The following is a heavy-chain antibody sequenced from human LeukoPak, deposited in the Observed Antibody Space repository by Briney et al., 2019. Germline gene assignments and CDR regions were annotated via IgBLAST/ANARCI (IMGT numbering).Heavy chain of an antibody. J-gene: IGHJ6*03. Sequence: SETLPLTCTVSSGSISSYYWSWIRQPPGKGLEWIGYIYSSGSTNYNPSLKSRVTISVDTSKNQFSLKLSSVTAADTAVYYCARSPPCSGGSCYPYYYFYMDVWGKGTTVTVSS. D-gene: IGHD2-15*01. CDR2: IYSSGST. CDR3: ARSPPCSGGSCYPYYYFYMDV. V-gene: IGHV4-59*01. CDR1: SGSISSYY.